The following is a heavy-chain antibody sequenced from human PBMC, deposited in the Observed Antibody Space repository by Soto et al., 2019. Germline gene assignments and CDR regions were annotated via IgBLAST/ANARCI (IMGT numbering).Heavy chain of an antibody. Sequence: GSLLKRARKTVVDGLSVYLSGRRRLTPEKGLEWMGGIIPIFGTANYAQKFQGRVTITADESTSTAYMELSSLRSEDTAVYYCARGERWLQFDYYYGMDVWGQGTTVTVSS. CDR3: ARGERWLQFDYYYGMDV. CDR1: VDGLSVYL. CDR2: IIPIFGTA. V-gene: IGHV1-69*01. D-gene: IGHD5-12*01. J-gene: IGHJ6*02.